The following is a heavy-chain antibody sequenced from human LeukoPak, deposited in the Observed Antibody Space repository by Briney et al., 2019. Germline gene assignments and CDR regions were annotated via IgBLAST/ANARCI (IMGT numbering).Heavy chain of an antibody. CDR3: AKLVDTAMVPIDY. V-gene: IGHV4-59*01. D-gene: IGHD5-18*01. CDR1: GGSISSYY. CDR2: IYYSGST. Sequence: KPSETPSLNCTVPGGSISSYYWSLIRQPPGKGLEWIGYIYYSGSTNYNPSLKSRVTISVDTSKNQFSLKLSSVTAADTAVYYCAKLVDTAMVPIDYWGQGTLVTVSS. J-gene: IGHJ4*02.